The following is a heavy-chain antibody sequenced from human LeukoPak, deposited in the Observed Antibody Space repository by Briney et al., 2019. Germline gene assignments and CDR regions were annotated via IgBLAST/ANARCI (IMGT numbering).Heavy chain of an antibody. J-gene: IGHJ4*02. CDR1: GGSITTGSYY. CDR2: IYHGGST. D-gene: IGHD3-22*01. V-gene: IGHV4-39*07. Sequence: PSETLSLTCSVSGGSITTGSYYWAWIRQPPGKGLEWIGSIYHGGSTYYNPSLKSRVTISVDTSKNQFSLKLSSVTAADTAVYYCVRDLDYYDSSGYPYWGQGTLVTVSS. CDR3: VRDLDYYDSSGYPY.